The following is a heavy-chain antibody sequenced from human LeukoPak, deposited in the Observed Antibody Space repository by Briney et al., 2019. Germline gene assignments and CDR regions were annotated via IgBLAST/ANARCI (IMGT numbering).Heavy chain of an antibody. CDR3: TRDEGSTWQRFDP. J-gene: IGHJ5*02. D-gene: IGHD6-13*01. V-gene: IGHV3-74*01. CDR1: GFTFSSFW. CDR2: INSGGSST. Sequence: GGSLRLSCAASGFTFSSFWMHWVRQVPGQGLVWVSRINSGGSSTSYADSVKGRFTISRDNAKNTLYLQMNSLRVEDTALYYCTRDEGSTWQRFDPWGQGTLVTVSS.